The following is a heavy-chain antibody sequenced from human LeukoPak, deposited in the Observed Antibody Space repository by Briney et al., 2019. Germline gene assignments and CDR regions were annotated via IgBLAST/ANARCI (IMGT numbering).Heavy chain of an antibody. CDR3: ARGFVVPAAISYYHYMDV. CDR2: IYTSGST. D-gene: IGHD2-2*01. V-gene: IGHV4-4*07. J-gene: IGHJ6*03. Sequence: SETLSLTCTVSGGSISSYYWSWIRQPAGKGLEWIGRIYTSGSTNYNPSLKSRVTMSVDTSKNQFSLKLSSVTAADTAVYYCARGFVVPAAISYYHYMDVWGKGTTVTVSS. CDR1: GGSISSYY.